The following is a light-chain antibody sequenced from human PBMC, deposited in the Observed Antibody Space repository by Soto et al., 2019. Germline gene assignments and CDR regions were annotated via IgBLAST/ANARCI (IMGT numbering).Light chain of an antibody. J-gene: IGKJ5*01. CDR3: QQYKNWPL. Sequence: IVLTQSPGTLSLSPGDRATLSCRASQSFSSHFLAWYQQKPGQAPRLLIHGTSSRATGIPDRFSGSGSGTDFTLTINSLQSEDFAVYYCQQYKNWPLFGQGTRLEIK. CDR2: GTS. V-gene: IGKV3D-15*01. CDR1: QSFSSH.